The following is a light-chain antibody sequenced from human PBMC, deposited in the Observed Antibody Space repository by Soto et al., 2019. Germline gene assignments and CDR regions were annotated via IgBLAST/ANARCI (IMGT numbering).Light chain of an antibody. CDR3: QQRFSWPPLT. V-gene: IGKV3-11*01. CDR2: DAS. Sequence: EIVLTQSPGTLSLSPGERATLSCSASQRVSSTYLAWYQQKPGQAPRLLIYDASNRATGVPARFSGSGSGTDFTLTISSLEPEDFAIYYCQQRFSWPPLTFGGGTKVDIK. J-gene: IGKJ4*01. CDR1: QRVSSTY.